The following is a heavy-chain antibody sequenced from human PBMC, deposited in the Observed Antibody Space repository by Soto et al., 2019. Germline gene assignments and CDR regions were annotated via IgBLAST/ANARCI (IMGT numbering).Heavy chain of an antibody. CDR1: GFTFSSFA. D-gene: IGHD3-3*01. Sequence: GGSLRLSCAASGFTFSSFAMHWVRQAPGKGLEWVALISKDGSNTYYADSVKGRFTISRDNSKNTLYLQMNNLRAEDTAVYYCAKDARNYNDFWSGYYKRPTGLDYWGQGTLVTVSS. CDR3: AKDARNYNDFWSGYYKRPTGLDY. CDR2: ISKDGSNT. V-gene: IGHV3-30-3*01. J-gene: IGHJ4*02.